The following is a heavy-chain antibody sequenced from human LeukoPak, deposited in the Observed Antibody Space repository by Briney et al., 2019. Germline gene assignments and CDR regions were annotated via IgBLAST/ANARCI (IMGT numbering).Heavy chain of an antibody. CDR2: INPNSGGT. J-gene: IGHJ4*02. CDR3: ARARRLSPYYFDY. Sequence: ASVKVSCKASGHXFTGYHLHWVRQAPGQGLECMGWINPNSGGTHFAQKFQGRITMTRDTSISGVYMELSRLRSDDTAVYYCARARRLSPYYFDYWGQGTLVTVSS. V-gene: IGHV1-2*02. CDR1: GHXFTGYH. D-gene: IGHD5-12*01.